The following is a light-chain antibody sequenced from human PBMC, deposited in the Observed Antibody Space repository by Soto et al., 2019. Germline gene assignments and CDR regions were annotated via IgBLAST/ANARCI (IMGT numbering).Light chain of an antibody. CDR2: LNSDGSH. Sequence: QPVLTQPPSASASLGASVKLTCTLSSGHNSYAIAWHQQQPEKGPRYLMKLNSDGSHSKGDGIPDRFSGYSSGAERYLTISSLQSEDEADYYCQTWSTDIRVFGGGTQLTVL. J-gene: IGLJ3*02. CDR1: SGHNSYA. CDR3: QTWSTDIRV. V-gene: IGLV4-69*01.